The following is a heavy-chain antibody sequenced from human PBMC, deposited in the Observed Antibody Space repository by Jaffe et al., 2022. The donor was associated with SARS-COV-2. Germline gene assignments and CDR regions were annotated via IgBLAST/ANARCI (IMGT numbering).Heavy chain of an antibody. V-gene: IGHV4-59*01. J-gene: IGHJ4*02. CDR1: GGSMNYNY. CDR3: ARVNNWNPSLQHFDY. CDR2: IYYSGST. Sequence: QVQLHESGPGLVKPSETLSLTCTVSGGSMNYNYWSWIRQPPGKGLEWIGYIYYSGSTNYNPSLTSRVTISVDTSKTQFSLSLSSVTAADTAVYFCARVNNWNPSLQHFDYWGQGILVTVSS. D-gene: IGHD1-20*01.